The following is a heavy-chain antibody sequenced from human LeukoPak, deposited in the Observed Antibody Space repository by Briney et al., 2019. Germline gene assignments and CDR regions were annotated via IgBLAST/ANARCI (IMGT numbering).Heavy chain of an antibody. CDR1: GFTFSSYS. CDR3: ARDSYYDSSGFTFDI. D-gene: IGHD3-22*01. J-gene: IGHJ3*02. Sequence: AGGSLRLSCAASGFTFSSYSMNWVRQAPGKGLEWVSYISSSSSTIYYADSVKGRFTISRDNAKNSLYLQMNSLRAEDTAVYYCARDSYYDSSGFTFDIWGQGAMVTVCS. CDR2: ISSSSSTI. V-gene: IGHV3-48*01.